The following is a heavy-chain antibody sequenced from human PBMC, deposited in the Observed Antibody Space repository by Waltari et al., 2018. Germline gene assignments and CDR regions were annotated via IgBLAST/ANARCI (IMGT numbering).Heavy chain of an antibody. D-gene: IGHD3-10*01. J-gene: IGHJ4*02. CDR2: INPSSGSST. Sequence: VQLVQSGAEMKKPGASVKVSCKASGYTFTTYYMHWVRQAPGQGLEWMGLINPSSGSSTSYSQKFQGRVTMTRDTSTSTVYMELSSLRSEDTAVYYCARTYYYGSGTHYFDYWGQGTLVTVSS. CDR1: GYTFTTYY. CDR3: ARTYYYGSGTHYFDY. V-gene: IGHV1-46*01.